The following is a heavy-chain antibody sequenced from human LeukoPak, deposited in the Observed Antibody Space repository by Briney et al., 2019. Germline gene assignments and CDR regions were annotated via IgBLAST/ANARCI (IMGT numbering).Heavy chain of an antibody. Sequence: SETLSLTCAVSGGSIISRNWWSWVRQAPGKGLEWIGEISHSGSTNYNPSLQSRVTISIDTSKNQFSLKLSSVTAADTAVYYCARDNASTGWYIDYWGQGTLVTVSS. D-gene: IGHD6-19*01. CDR1: GGSIISRNW. CDR3: ARDNASTGWYIDY. J-gene: IGHJ4*02. CDR2: ISHSGST. V-gene: IGHV4-4*02.